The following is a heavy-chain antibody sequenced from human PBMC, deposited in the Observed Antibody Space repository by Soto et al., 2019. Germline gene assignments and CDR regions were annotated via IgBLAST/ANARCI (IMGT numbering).Heavy chain of an antibody. J-gene: IGHJ3*02. V-gene: IGHV3-23*01. CDR2: ISGSGGST. D-gene: IGHD6-19*01. Sequence: GGSLRLSCAASGFTFSNYAMSWVRQAPGKGLEWVSGISGSGGSTYYADSVKGRFTISRDNSKNTLYMQMNSLRAEDTAVYYCAKDWGSSGWYGNDAFDIWGQGTMVTVSS. CDR3: AKDWGSSGWYGNDAFDI. CDR1: GFTFSNYA.